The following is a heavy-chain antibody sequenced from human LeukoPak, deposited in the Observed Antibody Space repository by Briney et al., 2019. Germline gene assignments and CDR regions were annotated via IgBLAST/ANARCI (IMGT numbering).Heavy chain of an antibody. D-gene: IGHD6-25*01. J-gene: IGHJ5*02. CDR3: AREGGGPRRLDP. CDR2: INTSGNS. V-gene: IGHV4-4*07. CDR1: GGSISSYY. Sequence: SETLSLTCTVSGGSISSYYWSWIRQPAGKGLEWIGRINTSGNSNYNPSLRSRVTMSVDTSKNQFSLNLSSVTAADTAVYYCAREGGGPRRLDPWGQGTLVTVSS.